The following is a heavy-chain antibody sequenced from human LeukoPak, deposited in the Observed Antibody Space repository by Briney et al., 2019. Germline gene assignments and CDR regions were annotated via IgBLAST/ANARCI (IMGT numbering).Heavy chain of an antibody. V-gene: IGHV4-39*07. CDR2: IYYSGST. CDR1: GGSISSSSYY. J-gene: IGHJ4*02. Sequence: PSETLSLTCTVSGGSISSSSYYWGWIRQPPGKGLEWIGSIYYSGSTYYNPSLKSRVTISVDTSKNQFSLKLSSVTAADTAVYYCARTIEELRAPDFDYWGQGTRVPVSS. D-gene: IGHD1-7*01. CDR3: ARTIEELRAPDFDY.